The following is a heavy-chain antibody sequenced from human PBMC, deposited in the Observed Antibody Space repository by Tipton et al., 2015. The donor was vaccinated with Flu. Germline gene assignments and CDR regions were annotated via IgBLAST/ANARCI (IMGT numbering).Heavy chain of an antibody. Sequence: GSLRLSCAASGFTFSSYSMNWVRQAPGKGLEWVSYISSSSSTIYYADSVKGRFTISRDNAKNSLYLQMNSLRAEDTAVYYCARGPHRLPGKLDYWGQGTLVTVSS. J-gene: IGHJ4*02. CDR3: ARGPHRLPGKLDY. V-gene: IGHV3-48*04. CDR1: GFTFSSYS. CDR2: ISSSSSTI. D-gene: IGHD1-14*01.